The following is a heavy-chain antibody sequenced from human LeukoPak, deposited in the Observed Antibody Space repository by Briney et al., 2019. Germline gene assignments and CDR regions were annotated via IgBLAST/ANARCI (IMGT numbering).Heavy chain of an antibody. CDR3: ARDQAWEVATNDAFDI. CDR1: GFNFSSYC. D-gene: IGHD5-12*01. CDR2: IWYDGSNK. V-gene: IGHV3-33*01. J-gene: IGHJ3*02. Sequence: GGSLRLSCAASGFNFSSYCMHWVRQAPGKGLGRVAVIWYDGSNKYYADSVKGRFTISRDNSKNTLYLQMNSLRAEDTAVYYCARDQAWEVATNDAFDIWGQGTMVTVSS.